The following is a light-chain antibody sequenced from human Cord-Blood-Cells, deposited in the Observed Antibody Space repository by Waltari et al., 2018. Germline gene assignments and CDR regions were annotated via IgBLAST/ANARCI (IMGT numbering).Light chain of an antibody. J-gene: IGLJ3*02. V-gene: IGLV2-14*01. CDR3: SSYTSSSTWV. Sequence: QSALTQSASVSGSPGQSITISCTGTSSDVGGYNYVSWYQQHPAKAPKLMIYDVSNRPSGVSNRFSGSKSGNTASLTISGLQAEDEADYYCSSYTSSSTWVFGGGTKLTVL. CDR1: SSDVGGYNY. CDR2: DVS.